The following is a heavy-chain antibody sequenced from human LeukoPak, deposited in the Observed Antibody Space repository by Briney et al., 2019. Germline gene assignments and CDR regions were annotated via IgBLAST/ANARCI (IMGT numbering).Heavy chain of an antibody. Sequence: GGSLRLSCAASGFTFNNYSMNWVRQAPGKGLEWVSSISSSSSYIYYADSVKGRFTTSRDNARNSLYLQMNSLRAEDTAVYYCARVGPRGDFDYWGQGTLVTVSS. CDR2: ISSSSSYI. D-gene: IGHD3-3*01. CDR1: GFTFNNYS. J-gene: IGHJ4*02. CDR3: ARVGPRGDFDY. V-gene: IGHV3-21*01.